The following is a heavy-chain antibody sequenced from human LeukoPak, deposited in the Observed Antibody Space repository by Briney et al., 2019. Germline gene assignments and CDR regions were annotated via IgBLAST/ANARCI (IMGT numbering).Heavy chain of an antibody. Sequence: SETLSLTCAVYGGSFSGYYWSWIRQPPGKGLEWIGEINHSGSTNYNPSLKSRVTISVDTSKNQFSLKLSSVTAADTAVYYCARDDGSYYYDSSGYSDAFDIWGQGTMVTVSS. V-gene: IGHV4-34*01. CDR3: ARDDGSYYYDSSGYSDAFDI. CDR2: INHSGST. J-gene: IGHJ3*02. D-gene: IGHD3-22*01. CDR1: GGSFSGYY.